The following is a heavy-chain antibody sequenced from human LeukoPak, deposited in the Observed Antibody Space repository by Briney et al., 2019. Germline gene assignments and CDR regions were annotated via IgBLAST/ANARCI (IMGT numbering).Heavy chain of an antibody. Sequence: GGSLRLSCTGSGFTFGVYTMTWVRQAPGKGLEWVGFIRSNNYGGTTEYAASVKGRFTISRDDSKSIAYLQMSSVKIDDTAVYYCTTYSRQRSNSGLYFDSWGQGTLVTVSS. J-gene: IGHJ4*02. CDR3: TTYSRQRSNSGLYFDS. V-gene: IGHV3-49*04. CDR1: GFTFGVYT. CDR2: IRSNNYGGTT. D-gene: IGHD7-27*01.